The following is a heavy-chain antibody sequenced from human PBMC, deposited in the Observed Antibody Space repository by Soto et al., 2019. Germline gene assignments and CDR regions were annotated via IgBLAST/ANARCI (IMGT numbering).Heavy chain of an antibody. CDR3: AKGVVVATSDFQH. CDR1: GFTFSSYG. CDR2: ISYDGSDK. J-gene: IGHJ1*01. D-gene: IGHD2-15*01. V-gene: IGHV3-30*18. Sequence: QVQLVESGGGVVQPGRSLRLSCAASGFTFSSYGMHWVRQAPGKGLEWVAVISYDGSDKYYADSVKGRFTISRDNSNNTLYLQMDSLREGDPDVYYCAKGVVVATSDFQHWGQGTLVTVSS.